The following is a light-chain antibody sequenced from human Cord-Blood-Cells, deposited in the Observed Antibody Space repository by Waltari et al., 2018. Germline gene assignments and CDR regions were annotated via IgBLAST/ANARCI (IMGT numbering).Light chain of an antibody. CDR3: CSSAGSYTWV. CDR1: SSDVGGYNY. V-gene: IGLV2-11*02. CDR2: AGS. Sequence: QSALTQPRSVSGSPGQAVTSSCTGTSSDVGGYNYVSWYQRHPGKAPTLRIYAGSELPYGVPDRCSGAESGNTASLTMSGLQAEDEADYYCCSSAGSYTWVFGGGTKLTVL. J-gene: IGLJ3*02.